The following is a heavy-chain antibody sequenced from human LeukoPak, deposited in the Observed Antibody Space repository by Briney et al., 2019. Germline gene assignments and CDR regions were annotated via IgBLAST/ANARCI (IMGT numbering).Heavy chain of an antibody. D-gene: IGHD3-22*01. J-gene: IGHJ4*02. CDR2: MSGSGGST. CDR3: AKDLNSTYYDSSSYYYLFDS. Sequence: GSLRLSSAASGFTFISYAMSWVRPAPGEGLGWGSAMSGSGGSTYYADSVKGRFTISRDNSKNTLYLQLNSLRAEDTAVYYCAKDLNSTYYDSSSYYYLFDSWGQGTLVAVSS. V-gene: IGHV3-23*01. CDR1: GFTFISYA.